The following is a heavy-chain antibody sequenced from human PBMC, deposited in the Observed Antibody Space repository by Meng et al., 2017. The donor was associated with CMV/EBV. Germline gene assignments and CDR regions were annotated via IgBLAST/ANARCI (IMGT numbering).Heavy chain of an antibody. V-gene: IGHV1-2*02. CDR3: ARGAVPAAREGGGYRGYYFDY. D-gene: IGHD2-2*01. CDR1: CK. CDR2: IKPKRGGT. Sequence: CKVHWERQRRGQGLEWKGWIKPKRGGTNYVQKFQGRVTMTRDTSISKAYMERSRLRTGDTGVYYCARGAVPAAREGGGYRGYYFDYWGQGNLVTVSS. J-gene: IGHJ4*02.